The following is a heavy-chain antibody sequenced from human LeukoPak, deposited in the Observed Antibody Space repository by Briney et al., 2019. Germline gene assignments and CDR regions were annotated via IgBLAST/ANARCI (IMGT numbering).Heavy chain of an antibody. CDR2: LHVSGNT. CDR3: ARDPLRSSFDS. D-gene: IGHD1-26*01. Sequence: SETLSLTCAVSGGSIENNHWAWIRLPAGKGLEWIGRLHVSGNTNFNPSLKSRVTISVDTSKNQFSLKMTSMTAAYTAVYFCARDPLRSSFDSWGQGILVTVAP. J-gene: IGHJ4*02. V-gene: IGHV4-4*07. CDR1: GGSIENNH.